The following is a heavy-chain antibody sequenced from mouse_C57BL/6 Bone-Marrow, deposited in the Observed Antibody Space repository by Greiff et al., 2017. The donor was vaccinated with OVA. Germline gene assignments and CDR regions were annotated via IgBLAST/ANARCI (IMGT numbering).Heavy chain of an antibody. CDR1: GYTFTSYG. CDR2: IYLGNGYP. J-gene: IGHJ2*01. Sequence: EVQLQQSGAELVRPGSSVKMSCKTSGYTFTSYGINWVKQRPGRGLEWIGYIYLGNGYPEYNEKFKGKATLTSDTSSSPAYMQRSSLTAEDAAIYFCARGGYYYYFDDWGKGTTLTVAS. V-gene: IGHV1-58*01. CDR3: ARGGYYYYFDD. D-gene: IGHD2-3*01.